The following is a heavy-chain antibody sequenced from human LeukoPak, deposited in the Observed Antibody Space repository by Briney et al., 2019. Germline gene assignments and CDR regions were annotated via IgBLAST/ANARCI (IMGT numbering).Heavy chain of an antibody. J-gene: IGHJ4*02. CDR2: IYYSGST. V-gene: IGHV4-59*01. Sequence: SETLSLTCTASGGSINSYYWSWIRQPPGKGLEWIGYIYYSGSTNYNPSLKSRVTISVDTSKNQFSLKLSSVTAADTAVYYCARAGAARPNFDYWGQGSLVTVSS. CDR1: GGSINSYY. D-gene: IGHD6-6*01. CDR3: ARAGAARPNFDY.